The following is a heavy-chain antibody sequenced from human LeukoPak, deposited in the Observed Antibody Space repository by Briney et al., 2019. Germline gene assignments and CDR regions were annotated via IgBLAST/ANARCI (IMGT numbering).Heavy chain of an antibody. V-gene: IGHV3-30*02. D-gene: IGHD3-22*01. CDR1: GFTFSSYG. Sequence: GGSLRLSCAASGFTFSSYGMHWVRQAPGKGLEWVAFIRYDGSNKYYADSVKGRFTISRDNSKNTLYLQMNSLRAEDTAVYYCAKGPRPHYYDSSGFYFDYWGQGTLVTVSS. CDR3: AKGPRPHYYDSSGFYFDY. J-gene: IGHJ4*02. CDR2: IRYDGSNK.